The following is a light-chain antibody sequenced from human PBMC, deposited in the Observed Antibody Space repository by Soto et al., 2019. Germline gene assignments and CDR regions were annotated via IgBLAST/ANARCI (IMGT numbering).Light chain of an antibody. Sequence: EIVVNQSPGTLSLSPGKRATLSCRASQSISSSYLAWYQQRPGQAPRLLIYGASSRATGIPDRFSGSGSGTEFTLTISRLEPEDFAVYYCHQFNTWPWTFGQGTNVDIK. J-gene: IGKJ1*01. V-gene: IGKV3-20*01. CDR1: QSISSSY. CDR2: GAS. CDR3: HQFNTWPWT.